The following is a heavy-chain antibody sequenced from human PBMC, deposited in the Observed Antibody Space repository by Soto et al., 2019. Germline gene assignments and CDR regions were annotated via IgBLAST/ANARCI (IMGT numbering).Heavy chain of an antibody. CDR2: IDPSDSYT. D-gene: IGHD6-19*01. CDR1: GNSFTSYW. J-gene: IGHJ4*02. V-gene: IGHV5-10-1*01. Sequence: XDSLKVSCKCSGNSFTSYWISWVRQMPGKGLEWMGRIDPSDSYTNYSPSFQGHVTISADKSISTAYLQWSSLKASDTAMYYCAVAGLDFDYWGQGTLVTSPQ. CDR3: AVAGLDFDY.